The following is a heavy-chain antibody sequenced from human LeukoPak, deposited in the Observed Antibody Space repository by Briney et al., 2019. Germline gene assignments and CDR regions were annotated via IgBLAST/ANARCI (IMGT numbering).Heavy chain of an antibody. V-gene: IGHV3-9*01. CDR3: ARSHSMGY. J-gene: IGHJ4*02. Sequence: PGGSLRLSCAASGFTFDDYAMHWVRQAPGKGLEWVSGISWNSGSIGYADSVKGRFTISRDNAKNSLYLQMNSLRAEDTAVYYCARSHSMGYWGQGTLVTVSS. D-gene: IGHD2/OR15-2a*01. CDR2: ISWNSGSI. CDR1: GFTFDDYA.